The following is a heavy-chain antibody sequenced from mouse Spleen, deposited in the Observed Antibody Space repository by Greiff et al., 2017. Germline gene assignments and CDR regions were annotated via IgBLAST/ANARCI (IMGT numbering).Heavy chain of an antibody. V-gene: IGHV5-17*01. D-gene: IGHD1-1*01. CDR2: ISSGSSTI. CDR1: GFTFSDYG. Sequence: EVKLVESGGGLVKPGGSLKLSCAASGFTFSDYGMHWVRQAPEKGLEWVAYISSGSSTIYYADTVKGRFTISRDNAKNTLFLQMTSLRSEDTAMYYCARGDYYGSSPNYYAMDYWGQGTSGTVSS. J-gene: IGHJ4*01. CDR3: ARGDYYGSSPNYYAMDY.